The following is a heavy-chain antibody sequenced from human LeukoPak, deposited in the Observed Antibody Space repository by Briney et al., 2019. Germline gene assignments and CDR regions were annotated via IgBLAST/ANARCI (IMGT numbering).Heavy chain of an antibody. V-gene: IGHV4-59*01. Sequence: SETLSLTCTVSGGSFSTYYWSWIRQPPGKGLEWIGYINYSGSTNYNPSLKSRITISVDTSKNQFSLKLSSVTAADTAVYYCARDYEGVIDPWGQGTLVTVSS. J-gene: IGHJ5*02. CDR2: INYSGST. CDR1: GGSFSTYY. D-gene: IGHD3-10*01. CDR3: ARDYEGVIDP.